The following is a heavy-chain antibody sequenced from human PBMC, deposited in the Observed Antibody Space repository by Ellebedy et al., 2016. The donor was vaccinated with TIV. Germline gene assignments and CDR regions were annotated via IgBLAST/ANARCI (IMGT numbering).Heavy chain of an antibody. Sequence: SETLSLTXTVTGGPVTNAGAYCSWIRQPPWRGLEWIGYVYHSGSTKINPSLKSRVTMSVDTSKKEFSLKLNSVTTADTAVYFCARGLYFDSSGYHFWFDPWGQGALVTVSS. CDR3: ARGLYFDSSGYHFWFDP. V-gene: IGHV4-61*08. D-gene: IGHD3-22*01. CDR1: GGPVTNAGAY. J-gene: IGHJ5*02. CDR2: VYHSGST.